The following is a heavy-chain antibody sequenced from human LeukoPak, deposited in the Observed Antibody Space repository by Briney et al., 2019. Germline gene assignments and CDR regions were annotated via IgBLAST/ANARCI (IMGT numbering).Heavy chain of an antibody. Sequence: ASETLSLTCTVSGGSITSYYWSWIRQPAGKGLEWIGRIYTSGSTNYNPSLKSRVTMSVDTSKNQFSLKLSSGTAADTAVYYCARDFISSGFLGPPFYGSGSYAGYFDLWGRGTLVTVSS. D-gene: IGHD3-10*01. CDR3: ARDFISSGFLGPPFYGSGSYAGYFDL. V-gene: IGHV4-4*07. J-gene: IGHJ2*01. CDR1: GGSITSYY. CDR2: IYTSGST.